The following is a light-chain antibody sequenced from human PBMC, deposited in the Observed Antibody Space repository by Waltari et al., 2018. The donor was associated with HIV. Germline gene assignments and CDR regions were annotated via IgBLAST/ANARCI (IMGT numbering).Light chain of an antibody. J-gene: IGLJ2*01. CDR3: AAWDDSLSVV. CDR1: SSNLGRNF. V-gene: IGLV1-47*01. Sequence: QSVLTQPPSASGTPGQRVTISCSGSSSNLGRNFVYWYQQLPEPAPKRLIYRNNQRPSGVSDRFSGSKSGTTASLAIIGLRSEDEADYYCAAWDDSLSVVFGGGTKLTV. CDR2: RNN.